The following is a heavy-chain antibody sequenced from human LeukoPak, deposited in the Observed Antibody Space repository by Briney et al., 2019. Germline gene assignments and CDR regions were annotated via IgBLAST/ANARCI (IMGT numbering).Heavy chain of an antibody. J-gene: IGHJ4*02. V-gene: IGHV1-2*06. CDR1: GYTFTGYY. CDR3: ARSRIRQPVGAAGY. Sequence: ASVKVSCKASGYTFTGYYMHWVRQAPGQGLEWMGRINPNSGGTNYAQKFQGRVTMTRDTSISTAYMELSGLRSDDTAVYYCARSRIRQPVGAAGYWGQGTLVTVSS. CDR2: INPNSGGT. D-gene: IGHD1-26*01.